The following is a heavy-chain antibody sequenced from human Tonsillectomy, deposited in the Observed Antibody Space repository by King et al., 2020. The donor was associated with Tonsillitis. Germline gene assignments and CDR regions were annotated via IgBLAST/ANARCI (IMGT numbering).Heavy chain of an antibody. J-gene: IGHJ5*02. Sequence: VQLVESGGGVVQPGRSLRLSCAASGFTFSSYGMHWVRQAPGKGLEWVAVISYDGSNKYYADSVKGRFTISRDNSKNTLYLQMNSLRAEDTAVYYCAKHYGSGSNWFDLWGQGTLVTVSS. CDR1: GFTFSSYG. CDR3: AKHYGSGSNWFDL. CDR2: ISYDGSNK. V-gene: IGHV3-30*18. D-gene: IGHD3-10*01.